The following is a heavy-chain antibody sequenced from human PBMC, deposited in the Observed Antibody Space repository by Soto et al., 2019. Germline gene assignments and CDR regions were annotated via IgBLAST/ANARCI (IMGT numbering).Heavy chain of an antibody. CDR1: GGTFSSYA. D-gene: IGHD6-19*01. CDR3: ARQMRQWPDAFDI. V-gene: IGHV1-69*13. CDR2: IIPIFGTA. Sequence: ASVKVSCEASGGTFSSYAISWVRQAPGQGLEWMGGIIPIFGTANYAQKFQGRVTITADESTSTAYMELSSLRSEDTAVYYCARQMRQWPDAFDIWGQGTMVTVS. J-gene: IGHJ3*02.